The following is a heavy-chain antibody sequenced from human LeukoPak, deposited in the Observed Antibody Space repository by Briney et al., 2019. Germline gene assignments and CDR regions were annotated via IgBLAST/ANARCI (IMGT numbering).Heavy chain of an antibody. CDR2: IYYSGSI. D-gene: IGHD2-2*01. CDR1: GGSVSSGSYY. V-gene: IGHV4-61*01. CDR3: ARTYDSFDY. Sequence: PSETLSLTCTVSGGSVSSGSYYWSWIRQPPGKGLEWIGYIYYSGSINYNPSLKSRVTISVDTSKNQFSLKLSSVTAADTAVYYCARTYDSFDYWGQGTLVTVSS. J-gene: IGHJ4*02.